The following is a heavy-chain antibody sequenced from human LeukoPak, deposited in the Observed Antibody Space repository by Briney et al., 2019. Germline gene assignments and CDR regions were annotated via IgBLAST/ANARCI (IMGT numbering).Heavy chain of an antibody. V-gene: IGHV3-23*01. J-gene: IGHJ6*02. CDR2: VNAGGNTT. D-gene: IGHD2-21*01. Sequence: PGGSLRLSCSVSGFTFTSFAMSWVRHAPGRGLEWVAIVNAGGNTTYYADSVKGRFIISRDNSKNTMSVQMNRLRAEDTAVYYCAKEGEICFGRRCYSHYHYAMDAWGQGTTVTVSS. CDR1: GFTFTSFA. CDR3: AKEGEICFGRRCYSHYHYAMDA.